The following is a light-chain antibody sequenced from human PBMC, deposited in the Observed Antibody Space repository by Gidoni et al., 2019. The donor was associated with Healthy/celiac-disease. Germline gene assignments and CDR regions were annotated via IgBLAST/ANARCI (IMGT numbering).Light chain of an antibody. V-gene: IGKV2-28*01. CDR2: LGS. Sequence: DLVMTPSPLSLPVTPGEPASISCRSSQSLLHSNGYNYLDWYLQKPGQSPQLLIYLGSNRASGVPDRFSGSGSGTDFTLKISRVEAEDVGVYYCMQALQTPPSTFGQGTKLEIK. CDR3: MQALQTPPST. CDR1: QSLLHSNGYNY. J-gene: IGKJ2*01.